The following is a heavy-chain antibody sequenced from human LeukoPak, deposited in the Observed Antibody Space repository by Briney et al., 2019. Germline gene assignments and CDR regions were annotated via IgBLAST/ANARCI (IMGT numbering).Heavy chain of an antibody. V-gene: IGHV3-49*04. J-gene: IGHJ6*04. Sequence: GGSLRLSCTVSGFTFGDYSMAWVRQAPGKGLEWVGFIRSKDHGETTEYAASVKDRFAISRDDSKSIAYLQMNSLKTEDTAVYFCTSGPCSGSWYGYYYGFDVWGKGTMVTVSS. CDR1: GFTFGDYS. D-gene: IGHD6-13*01. CDR3: TSGPCSGSWYGYYYGFDV. CDR2: IRSKDHGETT.